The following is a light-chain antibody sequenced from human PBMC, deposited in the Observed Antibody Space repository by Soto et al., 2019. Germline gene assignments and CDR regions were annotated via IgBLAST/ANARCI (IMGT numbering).Light chain of an antibody. CDR2: DVT. CDR3: CSYAGRYSWV. CDR1: SSDVGGYNY. Sequence: QSALTQPRSVSGSPGQSVTISCTGTSSDVGGYNYVSWYQQHPGIAPQLILYDVTKRPSGVPDRFSGSKSGNTASLTISGLQAEDEADYYCCSYAGRYSWVFGGGTKLTRP. J-gene: IGLJ3*02. V-gene: IGLV2-11*01.